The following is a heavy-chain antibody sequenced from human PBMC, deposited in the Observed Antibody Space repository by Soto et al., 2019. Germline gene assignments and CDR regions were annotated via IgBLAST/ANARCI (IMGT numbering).Heavy chain of an antibody. Sequence: EVHLVESGGGLVQPGGSLRLSCAASRFTFSSYSLNWVCQAPGKGLEWVSYITSSGTTVYYADSVRGRFTISRDNAKNSLYLQMNSLRDDDTAVYYCARGSSNWAYYFDFWGQGTLVTVS. V-gene: IGHV3-48*02. D-gene: IGHD6-13*01. CDR1: RFTFSSYS. CDR3: ARGSSNWAYYFDF. J-gene: IGHJ4*02. CDR2: ITSSGTTV.